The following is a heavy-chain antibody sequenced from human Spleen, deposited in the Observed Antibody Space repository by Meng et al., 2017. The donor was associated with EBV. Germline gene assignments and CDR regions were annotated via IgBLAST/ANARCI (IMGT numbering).Heavy chain of an antibody. Sequence: DVQLLESGGGLVQPGGSLILSCEPSGITFSSYWMHWVRQAPGKGLAWVSRINGDGTSTSHAEYVKSRFTVSRDNVKNTLYLEMNSLRAEDTAVYYCATNKMVYWGRGTLVTVSS. CDR1: GITFSSYW. CDR2: INGDGTST. D-gene: IGHD2-8*01. CDR3: ATNKMVY. J-gene: IGHJ4*02. V-gene: IGHV3-74*01.